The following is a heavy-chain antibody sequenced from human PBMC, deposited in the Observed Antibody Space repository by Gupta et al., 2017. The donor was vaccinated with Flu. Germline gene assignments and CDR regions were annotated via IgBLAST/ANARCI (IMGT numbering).Heavy chain of an antibody. Sequence: QVQLQESGPGLVKPSETLSPTCTVSGGSISSYYWSWIRQPPGKGLEWIGYNYYSGSTNYNPSLKSRVTISVDTSKNQFSLKLSSVTAADTAVYYCARGQQWLVRWGQGTLVTVSS. J-gene: IGHJ4*02. CDR3: ARGQQWLVR. D-gene: IGHD6-19*01. V-gene: IGHV4-59*01. CDR1: GGSISSYY. CDR2: NYYSGST.